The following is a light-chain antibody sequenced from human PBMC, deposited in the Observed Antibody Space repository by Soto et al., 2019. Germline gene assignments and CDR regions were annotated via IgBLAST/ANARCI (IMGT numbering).Light chain of an antibody. CDR1: SSDVGGYNY. J-gene: IGLJ2*01. CDR3: SSYTSSSTLEV. Sequence: QSALTQPASVSGSPGQSITISCTGTSSDVGGYNYVSWYQQHPGKAPKLMIYDVSNRPSGVSNRFSGSKYGNTASLTISGLQAEDEADYYCSSYTSSSTLEVFGGGTQLTVL. V-gene: IGLV2-14*01. CDR2: DVS.